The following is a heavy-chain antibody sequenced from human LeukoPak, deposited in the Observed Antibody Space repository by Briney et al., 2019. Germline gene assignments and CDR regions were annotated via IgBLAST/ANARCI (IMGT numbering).Heavy chain of an antibody. CDR1: GGSISSSSYY. V-gene: IGHV4-39*01. Sequence: PSETLSLTCTVSGGSISSSSYYWGWIRQPPGKGLEWIGSIYYSGSTYYNPSLKSRVTISVDTSKNQFSLKLSSVTAADTAVYYCARGNRPTYYYGSGSYYNYWGQGTLVTVSS. J-gene: IGHJ4*02. D-gene: IGHD3-10*01. CDR3: ARGNRPTYYYGSGSYYNY. CDR2: IYYSGST.